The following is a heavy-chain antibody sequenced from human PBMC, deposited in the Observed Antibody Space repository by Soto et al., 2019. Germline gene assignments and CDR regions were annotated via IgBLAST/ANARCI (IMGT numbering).Heavy chain of an antibody. Sequence: GGSLRLSCAASGFTFSGSAMHWVRQASGKGLEWVGRIRSKANSYATAYAASVKGRFTISRDDSKNTAYLQMNSLKTEDTAVYYCTSSMGQLVPAAMPAYYFYGTDVWGQETTSTLSS. CDR3: TSSMGQLVPAAMPAYYFYGTDV. CDR1: GFTFSGSA. V-gene: IGHV3-73*01. J-gene: IGHJ6*02. CDR2: IRSKANSYAT. D-gene: IGHD2-2*01.